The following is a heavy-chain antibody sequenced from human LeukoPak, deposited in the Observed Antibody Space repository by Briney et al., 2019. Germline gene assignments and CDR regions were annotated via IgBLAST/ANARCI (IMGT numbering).Heavy chain of an antibody. CDR1: GYTLTSCN. CDR3: ARDSTMTTGGSAYYFDN. J-gene: IGHJ4*02. CDR2: INPRGGST. D-gene: IGHD4-17*01. V-gene: IGHV1-46*01. Sequence: GASVKVSCKASGYTLTSCNMHWVRQAPGQGLEWMGIINPRGGSTSYAKKFQGRVTMTRDTSTTTIYMELSSLRSEDTAVYYCARDSTMTTGGSAYYFDNWGQGTLVTVSS.